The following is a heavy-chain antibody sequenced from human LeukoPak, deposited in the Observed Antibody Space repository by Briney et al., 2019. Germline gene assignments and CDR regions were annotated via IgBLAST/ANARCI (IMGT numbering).Heavy chain of an antibody. V-gene: IGHV3-53*01. CDR3: ASRDYYDSSGYPDAFDI. Sequence: PGGSLRPSCAASGFTVSSNYMSWVRQAPGKGLEWVSVIYSDGSTYYADSVKGRFTISRDNSKNTLYLQMNSLRAEDTAVYYCASRDYYDSSGYPDAFDIWGQGTMVIVS. CDR1: GFTVSSNY. D-gene: IGHD3-22*01. CDR2: IYSDGST. J-gene: IGHJ3*02.